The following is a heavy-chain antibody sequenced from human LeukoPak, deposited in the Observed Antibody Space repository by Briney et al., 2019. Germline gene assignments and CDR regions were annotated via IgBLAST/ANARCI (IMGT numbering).Heavy chain of an antibody. CDR2: IIPIFGTA. Sequence: SVKVSCKASGGTFSSYAISWVRQAPGQGLEWMGGIIPIFGTANYAQKFQGRVTITADESTSTAYMELSSLRSEDTAVYYCARGCYGGDCYNWFDPWGQGTLVTVSS. V-gene: IGHV1-69*13. D-gene: IGHD2-21*02. J-gene: IGHJ5*02. CDR1: GGTFSSYA. CDR3: ARGCYGGDCYNWFDP.